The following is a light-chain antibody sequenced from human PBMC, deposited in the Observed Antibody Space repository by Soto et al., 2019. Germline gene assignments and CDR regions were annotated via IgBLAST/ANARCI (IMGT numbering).Light chain of an antibody. CDR3: QQYNNWPIT. V-gene: IGKV3-15*01. Sequence: IVLTQSPATLSLSPGERATLSCRASQSLINFVAWYQHKPGQAPRLLIYGASTRATGIPARFSGSGSGTEFTLTISSLQSEDFAVYYCQQYNNWPITFGQGTRLRL. CDR2: GAS. J-gene: IGKJ5*01. CDR1: QSLINF.